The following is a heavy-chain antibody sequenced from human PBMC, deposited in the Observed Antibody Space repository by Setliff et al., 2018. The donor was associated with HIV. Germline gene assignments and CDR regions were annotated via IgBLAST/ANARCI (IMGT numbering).Heavy chain of an antibody. V-gene: IGHV3-33*03. J-gene: IGHJ4*02. Sequence: PGGSLRLSCAASGFTFSSYGMHWVRQAPGKGLEWVAVIWYDGSNKYYADSVKGRFTLSRDNSKNTLYLQMSSLKAEDTAVYYCATQTGFYNSHWYDYWGQGTMVTVSS. CDR1: GFTFSSYG. CDR2: IWYDGSNK. D-gene: IGHD6-13*01. CDR3: ATQTGFYNSHWYDY.